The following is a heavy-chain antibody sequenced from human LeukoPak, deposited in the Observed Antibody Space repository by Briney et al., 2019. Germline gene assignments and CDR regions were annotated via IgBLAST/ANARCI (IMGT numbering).Heavy chain of an antibody. CDR1: GYTFTSYD. CDR2: MIPNSGNT. V-gene: IGHV1-8*01. D-gene: IGHD1-1*01. CDR3: AREYNWNVNWFDP. J-gene: IGHJ5*02. Sequence: AAVKVSCKVSGYTFTSYDIHWLRQVAEQGLEWMGWMIPNSGNTAYAQKFQGRVTMTRNTSISTAYMELSSLRSDDTAVYYCAREYNWNVNWFDPWGQGTLVTVSS.